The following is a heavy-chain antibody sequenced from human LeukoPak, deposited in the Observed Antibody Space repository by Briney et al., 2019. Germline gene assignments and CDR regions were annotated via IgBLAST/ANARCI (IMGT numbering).Heavy chain of an antibody. CDR2: ISWNSGSI. D-gene: IGHD3-22*01. Sequence: GRSLRLSCAASGFTFDDYAMHWVRHAPGKGLEWVSGISWNSGSIGYADSVKGRFTISRDNAKNSLYLQMNSLRAEDMALYYCAKASKDSSGYSNDAFDIWGQGTMVTVSS. CDR3: AKASKDSSGYSNDAFDI. V-gene: IGHV3-9*03. CDR1: GFTFDDYA. J-gene: IGHJ3*02.